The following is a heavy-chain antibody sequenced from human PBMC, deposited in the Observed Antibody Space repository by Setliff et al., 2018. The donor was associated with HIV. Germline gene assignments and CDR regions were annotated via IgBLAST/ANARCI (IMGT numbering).Heavy chain of an antibody. CDR3: AREGDGIDF. CDR1: GGSISSDY. D-gene: IGHD2-21*02. J-gene: IGHJ4*02. V-gene: IGHV4-59*12. CDR2: IYYSGST. Sequence: KPSETLSLTCTVSGGSISSDYWSWIRQPPGKGLEWIGYIYYSGSTNYNPSLKSRVTILVDTAKNQISLKLTAVTAADSAVYYCAREGDGIDFWGQGTLVTVSS.